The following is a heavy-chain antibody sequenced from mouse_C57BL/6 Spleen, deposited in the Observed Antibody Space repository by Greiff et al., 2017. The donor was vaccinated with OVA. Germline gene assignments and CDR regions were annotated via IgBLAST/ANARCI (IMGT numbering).Heavy chain of an antibody. V-gene: IGHV1-82*01. D-gene: IGHD2-1*01. J-gene: IGHJ3*01. CDR3: APYGNYEFAY. CDR1: GYAFSSSW. CDR2: IYPGDGDT. Sequence: QVQLQQSGPELVKPGASVKISCKASGYAFSSSWMNWVKQRPGKGLEWIGRIYPGDGDTNYNGKFKGKATLTADKSSSTAYMQLSSLTSEDSAVYFCAPYGNYEFAYWGQGTLVTVSA.